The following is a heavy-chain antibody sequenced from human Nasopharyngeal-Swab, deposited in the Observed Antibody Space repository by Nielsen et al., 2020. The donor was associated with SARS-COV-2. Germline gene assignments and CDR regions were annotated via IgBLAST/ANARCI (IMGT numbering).Heavy chain of an antibody. CDR3: ARGKDSSSSSRIWGYYGMDV. J-gene: IGHJ6*02. CDR2: INPSGGST. D-gene: IGHD6-6*01. Sequence: WVGQAPGQGLEGMGIINPSGGSTSYAQKFQGRVTMTRDTSTSTVYMELSSLRSEDTAVYYCARGKDSSSSSRIWGYYGMDVWGQGTTVTVSS. V-gene: IGHV1-46*01.